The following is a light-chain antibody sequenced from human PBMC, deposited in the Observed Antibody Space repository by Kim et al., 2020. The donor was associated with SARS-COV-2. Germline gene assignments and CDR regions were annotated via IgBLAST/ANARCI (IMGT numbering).Light chain of an antibody. Sequence: DIVKTQSPLSLPVTPGEPASISCRSSQSLLYSDGYTYLDWYLQKPGQSPQLLIYLGSNRASGVPDRFSGSGSGTDFTLKISRVAAEDVGVYYCMQVLQIPRTFGQGTKLEI. J-gene: IGKJ2*01. CDR1: QSLLYSDGYTY. V-gene: IGKV2-28*01. CDR2: LGS. CDR3: MQVLQIPRT.